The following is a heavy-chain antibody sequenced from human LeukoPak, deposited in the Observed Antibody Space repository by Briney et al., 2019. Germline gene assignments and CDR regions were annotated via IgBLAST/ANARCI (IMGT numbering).Heavy chain of an antibody. CDR3: ARNHQLLRYFDY. CDR1: GGTFSSYA. J-gene: IGHJ4*02. CDR2: IIPILGIA. Sequence: GASVKVSCKASGGTFSSYAISWVRQAPGQGLGWMGRIIPILGIANYAQKFQGRVTITADKSTSTAYMELSSLRSEDTAVYYCARNHQLLRYFDYWGQGTLVTVSS. D-gene: IGHD2-2*01. V-gene: IGHV1-69*04.